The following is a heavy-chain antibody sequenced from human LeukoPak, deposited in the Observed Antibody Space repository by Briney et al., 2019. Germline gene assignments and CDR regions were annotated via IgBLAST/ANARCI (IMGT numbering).Heavy chain of an antibody. D-gene: IGHD3-22*01. Sequence: PGGSLRLSCVASGFTFSSYWMHWVRQDPRKGLVWVSRISGDGRTINYADSVRGRFTISRDNAKNTLYLQMNTLRVEDTAVYYCARGKSYYDSAYPGEDYWGQGTLVTVSS. V-gene: IGHV3-74*01. CDR2: ISGDGRTI. J-gene: IGHJ4*02. CDR3: ARGKSYYDSAYPGEDY. CDR1: GFTFSSYW.